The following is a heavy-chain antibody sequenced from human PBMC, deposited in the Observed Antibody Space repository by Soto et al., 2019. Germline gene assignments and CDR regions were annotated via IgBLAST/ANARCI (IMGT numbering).Heavy chain of an antibody. CDR2: ISVYNGNT. Sequence: ASVKVSCKASGYSFTSYGINWVRQAPGQGLEWMGWISVYNGNTHYAQKLQGRVTMTTDTSTSTAYMELRSLRSDDTAVYYCASPPVNIDCSSTSCYSAGYFQHWGQGTLVTVS. CDR1: GYSFTSYG. D-gene: IGHD2-2*01. V-gene: IGHV1-18*01. J-gene: IGHJ1*01. CDR3: ASPPVNIDCSSTSCYSAGYFQH.